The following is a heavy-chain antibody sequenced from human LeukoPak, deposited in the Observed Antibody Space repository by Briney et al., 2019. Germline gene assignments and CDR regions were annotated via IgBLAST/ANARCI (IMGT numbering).Heavy chain of an antibody. Sequence: GGSLRLSCAASGFTVSSNYMSWVRQAPGKGLEWVSVIYSGGSTYYADSVKGRFTISRDNSKNTLYLQMNSLRAEDTAVYYCAKDTRVAGMFAEYFQHWGQGTLVTVSS. V-gene: IGHV3-53*05. CDR3: AKDTRVAGMFAEYFQH. D-gene: IGHD6-19*01. CDR1: GFTVSSNY. CDR2: IYSGGST. J-gene: IGHJ1*01.